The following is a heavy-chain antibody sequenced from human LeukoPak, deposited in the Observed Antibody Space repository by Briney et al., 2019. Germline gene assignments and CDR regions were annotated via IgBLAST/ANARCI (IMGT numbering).Heavy chain of an antibody. D-gene: IGHD3-16*01. V-gene: IGHV3-9*01. CDR1: GFTFSSYA. CDR2: IRWNSGSI. Sequence: GGSLRLSCAASGFTFSSYAMSWVRQAPGKGLEWVSGIRWNSGSIGYADSVKGRFTISRDNAKNSLYLQMNSLRAEDTALYYCAKDRGGYYYYGMDVWGQGTTVTVSS. CDR3: AKDRGGYYYYGMDV. J-gene: IGHJ6*02.